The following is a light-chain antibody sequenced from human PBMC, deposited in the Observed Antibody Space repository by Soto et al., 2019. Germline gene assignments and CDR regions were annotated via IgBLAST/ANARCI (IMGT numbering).Light chain of an antibody. CDR3: QQRYNWPLT. Sequence: EIVLTQSPATLSLSPGERATLSCRASQSVRSYLGWYQQKPGQAPRLLIYDVSNRATGIPPRFSGSGSGTDFTLTISSLQPEDFAVYYCQQRYNWPLTFGQGTRLEIK. CDR2: DVS. V-gene: IGKV3-11*01. J-gene: IGKJ5*01. CDR1: QSVRSY.